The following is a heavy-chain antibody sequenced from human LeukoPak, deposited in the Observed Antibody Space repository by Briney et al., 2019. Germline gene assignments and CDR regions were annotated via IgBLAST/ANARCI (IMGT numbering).Heavy chain of an antibody. Sequence: GGSLRLSCAASGFTFSSYSMNWVRQAPGKGLEWVSVIYSGGSTYYADSVKGRFTISRDNSKNTLYLQMNSLRAEDTAVYYCASFSGWFGRQTDAFDIWGQGTMVTVSS. V-gene: IGHV3-53*01. D-gene: IGHD3-10*01. CDR1: GFTFSSYS. CDR2: IYSGGST. CDR3: ASFSGWFGRQTDAFDI. J-gene: IGHJ3*02.